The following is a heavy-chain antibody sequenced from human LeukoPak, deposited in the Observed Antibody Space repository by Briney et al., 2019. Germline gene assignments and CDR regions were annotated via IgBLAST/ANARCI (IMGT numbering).Heavy chain of an antibody. Sequence: GGSLRLSCAASGFTFSSYWMNWVRQAPGKGLEWVSSISSSSSYIYYADSVKGRFTISRDNAKNSLYLQMNSLRAEDTAVYYCARDPDYGGNRGYWGQGTLVTVSS. V-gene: IGHV3-21*01. CDR2: ISSSSSYI. CDR1: GFTFSSYW. CDR3: ARDPDYGGNRGY. J-gene: IGHJ4*02. D-gene: IGHD4-23*01.